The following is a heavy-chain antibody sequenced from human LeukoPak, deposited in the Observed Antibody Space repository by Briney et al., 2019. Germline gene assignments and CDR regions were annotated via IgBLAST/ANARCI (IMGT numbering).Heavy chain of an antibody. CDR2: ISGSGDTT. CDR3: AKGNYYDFWSGHVDY. CDR1: GFTFSSYA. V-gene: IGHV3-23*01. Sequence: GGSLRLSCAASGFTFSSYAMDWVRQAPGKGLEWVSVISGSGDTTYYADSVKGRLTISRDNSKNTLFLQMNSLRAEDTAVYYCAKGNYYDFWSGHVDYWGRGTLVTVSS. D-gene: IGHD3-3*01. J-gene: IGHJ4*02.